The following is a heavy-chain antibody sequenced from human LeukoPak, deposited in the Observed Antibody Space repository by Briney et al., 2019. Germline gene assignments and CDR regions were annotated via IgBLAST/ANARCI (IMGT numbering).Heavy chain of an antibody. CDR2: ISPNTGAT. D-gene: IGHD6-19*01. CDR1: EYTFTDYF. V-gene: IGHV1-2*02. J-gene: IGHJ4*02. Sequence: ASVKVSCKASEYTFTDYFIHWVRQAPGRGLEWVGWISPNTGATNYAQKFQGRVTMTRDTSISTAYMELSRLRSDDTAVYYCASTRGWGYSSGWYVYWGQGTLVTVSS. CDR3: ASTRGWGYSSGWYVY.